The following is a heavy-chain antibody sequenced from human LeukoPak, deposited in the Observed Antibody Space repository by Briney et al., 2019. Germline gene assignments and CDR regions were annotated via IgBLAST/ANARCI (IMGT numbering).Heavy chain of an antibody. D-gene: IGHD3-22*01. CDR1: GYSFTSYW. CDR2: IYPGDSDT. J-gene: IGHJ4*02. CDR3: ARLSYYYDSSGYYLPQHFDY. V-gene: IGHV5-51*01. Sequence: GGSLKISCKGSGYSFTSYWIGWVRQMPGKGLEWMGIIYPGDSDTRYSPSFQGQVTISADKSISTAYLQWSSLKASDTAMYYCARLSYYYDSSGYYLPQHFDYWGQGTLVTVSS.